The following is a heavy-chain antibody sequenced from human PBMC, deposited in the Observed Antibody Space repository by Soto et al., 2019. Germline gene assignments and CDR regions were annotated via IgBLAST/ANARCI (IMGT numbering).Heavy chain of an antibody. CDR3: ARHDYDVATITGGGTAMVSYYYYGMAV. J-gene: IGHJ6*02. Sequence: SETLSLTCTVSGGSISSSSYYWGWIRQPPGKGLEWIGSIYYSGSTYYNPSPKSRVTISVDTSKNQFSLKLSSVTAADTAVYYCARHDYDVATITGGGTAMVSYYYYGMAVWGQGTTVTVSS. V-gene: IGHV4-39*01. CDR1: GGSISSSSYY. D-gene: IGHD5-18*01. CDR2: IYYSGST.